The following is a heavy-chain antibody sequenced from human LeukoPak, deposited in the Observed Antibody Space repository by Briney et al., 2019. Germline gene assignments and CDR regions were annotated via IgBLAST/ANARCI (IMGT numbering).Heavy chain of an antibody. Sequence: GASVKVSCKVSGYTLTELSMHWVRQAPGKGLEWMGGFDPEDGETIYAQKFQGRVTMTEDTSTDTAYMELSSLRSEDTAVYYCATGTPAARPWYFDYWGQGTLVTVSS. CDR2: FDPEDGET. D-gene: IGHD4-23*01. CDR1: GYTLTELS. V-gene: IGHV1-24*01. CDR3: ATGTPAARPWYFDY. J-gene: IGHJ4*02.